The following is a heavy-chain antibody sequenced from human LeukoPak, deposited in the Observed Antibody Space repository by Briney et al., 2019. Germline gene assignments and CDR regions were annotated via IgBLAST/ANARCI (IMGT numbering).Heavy chain of an antibody. CDR2: INPNSGGT. J-gene: IGHJ4*02. Sequence: ASVKVSCKASGYTFTSYGINWVRQAPGQGLEWMGWINPNSGGTNYAQKFQGRVTMTRDTSISTAYMELSRLRSDDTAVYYCAFLAQTSTYYYDSSGLNDYWGQGTLVTVSS. D-gene: IGHD3-22*01. CDR3: AFLAQTSTYYYDSSGLNDY. CDR1: GYTFTSYG. V-gene: IGHV1-2*02.